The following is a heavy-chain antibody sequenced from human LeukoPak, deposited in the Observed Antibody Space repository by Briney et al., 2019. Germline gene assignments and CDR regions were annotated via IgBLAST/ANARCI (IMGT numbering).Heavy chain of an antibody. CDR1: GFNFAPFW. Sequence: PGGSLRLSCAASGFNFAPFWMHWFRQPPGKGLVWISHINNDGSTKVYADSVKGRFTISRDNAKNTLYLQMNRLRADDTAVYYCARDRGYPDSFNIWGEGTMVTVSS. D-gene: IGHD3-10*01. CDR2: INNDGSTK. J-gene: IGHJ3*02. V-gene: IGHV3-74*01. CDR3: ARDRGYPDSFNI.